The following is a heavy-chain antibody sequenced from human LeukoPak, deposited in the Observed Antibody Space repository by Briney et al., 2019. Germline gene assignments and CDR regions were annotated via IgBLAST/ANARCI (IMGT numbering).Heavy chain of an antibody. J-gene: IGHJ4*02. CDR3: ARGSSMISIDW. Sequence: ASGKVSCKASGYRFTSQYMHWVRQAPGQGLEWMGVINPNSGSTSYAQKFQGRVTMTRDTSTSTVHVELSGLTSEDTVVFYCARGSSMISIDWWGQGTLVTVSS. CDR1: GYRFTSQY. V-gene: IGHV1-46*01. D-gene: IGHD3-16*01. CDR2: INPNSGST.